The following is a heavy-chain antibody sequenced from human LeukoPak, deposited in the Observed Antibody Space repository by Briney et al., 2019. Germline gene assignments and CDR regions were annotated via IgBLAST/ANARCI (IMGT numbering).Heavy chain of an antibody. D-gene: IGHD3-3*01. V-gene: IGHV3-53*01. J-gene: IGHJ3*02. CDR2: IYSGGST. CDR3: ARGTYSDFWSGYYHDALDI. CDR1: GFTVSSNY. Sequence: GGSLRLSCAASGFTVSSNYMSWVRQAPGKGLEWVSVIYSGGSTYYADSVKGRFTISRDNSKNTLYLQMNSLRAEDTAVYYCARGTYSDFWSGYYHDALDIWGQGTMVTVSS.